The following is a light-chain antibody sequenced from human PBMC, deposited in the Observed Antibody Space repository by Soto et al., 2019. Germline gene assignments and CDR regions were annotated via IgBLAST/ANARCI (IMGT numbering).Light chain of an antibody. V-gene: IGKV1-9*01. CDR3: QQLNSYPRT. CDR1: HDISSY. J-gene: IGKJ3*01. CDR2: GAS. Sequence: DIQLTQSPSFLSASVGDRVTITCRSSHDISSYLAWYQPTPGKAPKLLIYGASTLQSGVPSRFSGSGSGTEFTLTISSLQPEDFATYFCQQLNSYPRTVGPGTIVDI.